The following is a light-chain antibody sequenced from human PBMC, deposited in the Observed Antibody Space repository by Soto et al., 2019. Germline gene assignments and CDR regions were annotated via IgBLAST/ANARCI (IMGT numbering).Light chain of an antibody. J-gene: IGLJ3*02. CDR3: CSYAGSSTWV. V-gene: IGLV2-23*02. Sequence: QSALTQPASVSGSPGQSITISCTGTSSDVGSYNLVSWYQQHPGKAPKLMIYEVSKRPSGVSKRFSGSKSGNTASLTISGLQAEDEADYYCCSYAGSSTWVFGGGTKLNVL. CDR2: EVS. CDR1: SSDVGSYNL.